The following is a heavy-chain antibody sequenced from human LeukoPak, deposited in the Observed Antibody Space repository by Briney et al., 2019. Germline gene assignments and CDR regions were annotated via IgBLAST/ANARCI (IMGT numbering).Heavy chain of an antibody. J-gene: IGHJ4*02. D-gene: IGHD3-9*01. CDR1: GFTFEDYV. CDR2: ISWNGGNI. CDR3: AKDMRDYDVFTGYFPFDY. V-gene: IGHV3-9*01. Sequence: PGGSLRLSCAASGFTFEDYVMHWVRQAPGKGLEWVSGISWNGGNIVYADSVKGRFTISRDNAKNSLYLQMNSLGPEDTALYYCAKDMRDYDVFTGYFPFDYWGQGTLVAVSS.